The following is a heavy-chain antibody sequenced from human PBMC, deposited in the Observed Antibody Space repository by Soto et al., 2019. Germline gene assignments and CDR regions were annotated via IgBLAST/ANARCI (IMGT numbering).Heavy chain of an antibody. D-gene: IGHD5-12*01. CDR3: AKDQEDIVATPSRPLFDY. V-gene: IGHV3-23*01. CDR2: ISGSGGST. Sequence: GGSLRLSCAASGFTFSSYAMSWVRQAPGKGLEWVSAISGSGGSTYYADSVKGRFTISRDNSKNTLYLQMNSLRAEDTAVYYCAKDQEDIVATPSRPLFDYWGQGTLVTVSS. CDR1: GFTFSSYA. J-gene: IGHJ4*02.